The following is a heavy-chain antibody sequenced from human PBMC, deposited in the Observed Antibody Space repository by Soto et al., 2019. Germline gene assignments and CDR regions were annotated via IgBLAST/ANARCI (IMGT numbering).Heavy chain of an antibody. V-gene: IGHV1-69*01. D-gene: IGHD5-12*01. J-gene: IGHJ6*02. Sequence: QVQLVQSGAEVKKPGSSVKVSCKASGGTFSSYAISWVRQAPGQGLERMGGIIPIFGTANYAQKFQGRVTITADESTSTAYMELSSLRSEDTAVYYCATRRDGYNYYYYGMDVWGQGTTVTVSS. CDR3: ATRRDGYNYYYYGMDV. CDR2: IIPIFGTA. CDR1: GGTFSSYA.